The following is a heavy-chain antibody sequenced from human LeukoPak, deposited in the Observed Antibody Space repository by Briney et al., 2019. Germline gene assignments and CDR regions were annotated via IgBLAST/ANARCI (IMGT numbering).Heavy chain of an antibody. J-gene: IGHJ4*02. CDR2: INHSGST. CDR1: GGSFSGYY. V-gene: IGHV4-34*01. CDR3: ARVQTYYDFWSGSSILYYFDY. Sequence: SETLSLTCAVYGGSFSGYYWNWIRQPPGKGLEWIGEINHSGSTNYNPSLKSRVTISVDTSKNQFSLKPSSVTAADTAVYYSARVQTYYDFWSGSSILYYFDYWGQGTLVTVSS. D-gene: IGHD3-3*01.